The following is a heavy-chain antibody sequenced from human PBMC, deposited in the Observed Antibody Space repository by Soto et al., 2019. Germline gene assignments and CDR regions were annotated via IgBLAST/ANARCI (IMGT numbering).Heavy chain of an antibody. CDR2: INHSGST. J-gene: IGHJ4*02. CDR1: GGSFSGYY. Sequence: SETLSLTCAVYGGSFSGYYWSWIRQPPGKGLEWIGEINHSGSTNYNPSLKSRVTISVDTSKNRFSLKLSSVTAADTAVYYCARDRIAAAGRFDYWGQGTLVTVSS. CDR3: ARDRIAAAGRFDY. V-gene: IGHV4-34*01. D-gene: IGHD6-13*01.